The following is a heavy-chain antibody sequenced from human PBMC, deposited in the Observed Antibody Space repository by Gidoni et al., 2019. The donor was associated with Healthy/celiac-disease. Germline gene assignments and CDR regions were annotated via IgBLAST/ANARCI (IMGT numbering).Heavy chain of an antibody. Sequence: EVQLVESGGGLVKHGGSLRLSCAASGFTFSSYSMNWVRQAPWEGLEWVSSISSRSSYIYYADSVKGRFTISRDNAKNSLYLQMNSLRAEDTAVYYCARGAIPYYDSSGYYYEIPFDIWGQGTMVTVSS. CDR3: ARGAIPYYDSSGYYYEIPFDI. CDR2: ISSRSSYI. CDR1: GFTFSSYS. V-gene: IGHV3-21*01. D-gene: IGHD3-22*01. J-gene: IGHJ3*02.